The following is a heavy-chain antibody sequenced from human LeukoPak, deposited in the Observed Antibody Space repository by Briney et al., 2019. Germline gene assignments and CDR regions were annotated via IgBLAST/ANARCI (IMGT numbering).Heavy chain of an antibody. CDR3: ATTPEDGYNDY. D-gene: IGHD5-24*01. CDR1: GFTFSSYE. J-gene: IGHJ4*02. CDR2: ISRGGSPI. Sequence: GGSLRLSCAASGFTFSSYEMNWVRQAPGKGLEWVSSISRGGSPIFYADSVRGRFTTSRDNAKKSLFLQMTSLRAEDTAVYHCATTPEDGYNDYWGQGTLVTVSS. V-gene: IGHV3-48*03.